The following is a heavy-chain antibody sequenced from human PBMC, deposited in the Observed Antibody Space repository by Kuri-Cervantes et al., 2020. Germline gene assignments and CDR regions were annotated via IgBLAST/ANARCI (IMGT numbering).Heavy chain of an antibody. CDR1: GFAFSSYG. Sequence: GGSLRLSCAASGFAFSSYGMHWVRQAPGKGLEWVAFIRYDGSNKYYADSVKGRFTISRDNSKNTLYLQMNSLRAEDTAVYYCAKDAVSSGWLFYWGQGTLVTVSS. CDR2: IRYDGSNK. V-gene: IGHV3-30*02. J-gene: IGHJ4*02. CDR3: AKDAVSSGWLFY. D-gene: IGHD6-19*01.